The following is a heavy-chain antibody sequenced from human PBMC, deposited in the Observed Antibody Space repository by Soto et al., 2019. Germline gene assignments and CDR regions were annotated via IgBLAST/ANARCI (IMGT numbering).Heavy chain of an antibody. Sequence: GASVKVSCKASGGTFSSYAISWVRQAPGQGLEWMGGIIPIFGTANYAQKFQGRVTITADESTSTAYMELSSLRSEDTAVYYCARDNPGYSSSWYVWGQGTLVTVSS. J-gene: IGHJ4*02. CDR2: IIPIFGTA. CDR3: ARDNPGYSSSWYV. V-gene: IGHV1-69*13. CDR1: GGTFSSYA. D-gene: IGHD6-13*01.